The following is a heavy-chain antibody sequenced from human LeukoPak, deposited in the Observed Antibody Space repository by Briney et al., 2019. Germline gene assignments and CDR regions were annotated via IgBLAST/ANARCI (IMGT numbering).Heavy chain of an antibody. D-gene: IGHD2-8*02. Sequence: SETLSLTCAIYGGSFSGYFWSWFRQPPGKGLEWIGEINRSGSTNYNSSLSLKSRVTISVDTSKNQLSLKLSSVTAADTAVYYCAREGVGYDTGRNASNIWGQGTMVTVSS. V-gene: IGHV4-34*01. J-gene: IGHJ3*02. CDR2: INRSGST. CDR3: AREGVGYDTGRNASNI. CDR1: GGSFSGYF.